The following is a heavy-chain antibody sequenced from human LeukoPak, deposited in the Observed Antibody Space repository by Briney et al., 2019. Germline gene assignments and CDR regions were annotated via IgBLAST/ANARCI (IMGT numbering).Heavy chain of an antibody. CDR3: ARGLTIFGVVSMDGY. CDR2: MNPNSGNT. J-gene: IGHJ4*02. CDR1: GYTFTSYD. D-gene: IGHD3-3*01. Sequence: ASVKVSCKASGYTFTSYDISWVRQATGQGLEWMGWMNPNSGNTGYAQKFQGRVTITRNTSISTAYMELSSLRSEDTAVYYCARGLTIFGVVSMDGYWGQGTLVTVSS. V-gene: IGHV1-8*03.